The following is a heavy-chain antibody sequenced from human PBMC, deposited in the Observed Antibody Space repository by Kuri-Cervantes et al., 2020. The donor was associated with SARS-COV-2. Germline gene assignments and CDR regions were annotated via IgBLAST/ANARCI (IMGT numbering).Heavy chain of an antibody. CDR3: ARHPNYDILTGYLKRNNWFDP. V-gene: IGHV4-34*01. CDR1: GGSFSGYY. J-gene: IGHJ5*02. D-gene: IGHD3-9*01. Sequence: SETLSLTCAVYGGSFSGYYWSWIRQPPGKGLEWIVEINHSGSTNYNPSLKSRVTISVDTSKNQFSLKLSSVTAADTAVYYCARHPNYDILTGYLKRNNWFDPWGQGTLVTVSS. CDR2: INHSGST.